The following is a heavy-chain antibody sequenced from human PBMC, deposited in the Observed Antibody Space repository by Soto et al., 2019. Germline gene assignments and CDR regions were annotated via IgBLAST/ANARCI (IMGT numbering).Heavy chain of an antibody. CDR3: ARHNNGFDY. V-gene: IGHV4-59*08. J-gene: IGHJ4*02. D-gene: IGHD2-8*01. Sequence: PSETLSLTCTVSGASIGSSYWSWIRQPPGKGLEWIGYIYYTGSTNYNPSLKSRVTISVDTSKNQFTLKLTSVTAADTAMYYCARHNNGFDYWGQGTPVTVSS. CDR2: IYYTGST. CDR1: GASIGSSY.